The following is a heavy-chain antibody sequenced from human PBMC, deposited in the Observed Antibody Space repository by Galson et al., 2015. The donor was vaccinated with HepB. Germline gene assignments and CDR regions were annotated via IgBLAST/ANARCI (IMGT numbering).Heavy chain of an antibody. CDR1: GYTFTSYD. CDR3: ARGDTLYDFWSGEQYNWFDP. Sequence: SVKVSCKTSGYTFTSYDINWVRQATGQGLEWMGWMNPNSGNTGYAQKFQGRVTMTRNTSISTAYMELSSLRSEDTAVYYCARGDTLYDFWSGEQYNWFDPWGQGTLVTVSS. J-gene: IGHJ5*02. V-gene: IGHV1-8*01. CDR2: MNPNSGNT. D-gene: IGHD3-3*01.